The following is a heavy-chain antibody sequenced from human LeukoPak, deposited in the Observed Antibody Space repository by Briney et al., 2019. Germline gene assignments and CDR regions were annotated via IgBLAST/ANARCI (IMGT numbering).Heavy chain of an antibody. CDR3: ARGGYGGNVIRDYMDV. J-gene: IGHJ6*03. V-gene: IGHV1-2*02. D-gene: IGHD4-23*01. CDR1: GYTFTSYY. Sequence: ASVKVSCKASGYTFTSYYMHWVRQAPGQGLEWMVWINPNSGGTNYAQKFQGRVTMTRDTSISTVYMELSRLRSDDTAVYYCARGGYGGNVIRDYMDVWGKGTTVTVSS. CDR2: INPNSGGT.